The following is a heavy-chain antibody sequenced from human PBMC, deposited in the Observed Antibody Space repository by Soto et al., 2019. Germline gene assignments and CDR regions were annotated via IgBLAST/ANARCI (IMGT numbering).Heavy chain of an antibody. D-gene: IGHD2-15*01. CDR3: ARVFAGYCSGGSCGTIDY. J-gene: IGHJ4*02. CDR2: INAGNGNT. V-gene: IGHV1-3*01. Sequence: QVQLVQSGAEVKKPGASVKVSCKASGYTFTSYAMHWVRQAPGQRLEWMGWINAGNGNTTYSQKFQGRVTITRDTSASTAYMELGSLRSEDTAVYYCARVFAGYCSGGSCGTIDYWGQGPLVTVSS. CDR1: GYTFTSYA.